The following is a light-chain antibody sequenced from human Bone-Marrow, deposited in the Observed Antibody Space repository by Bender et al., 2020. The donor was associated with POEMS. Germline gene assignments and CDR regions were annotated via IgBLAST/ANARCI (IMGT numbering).Light chain of an antibody. V-gene: IGLV1-44*01. CDR2: SSH. CDR1: SSNIGAHA. J-gene: IGLJ3*02. Sequence: QSVLTQPPSASGTPGQRVTISCSGGSSNIGAHAVNWYQHLPGTAPKLLIYSSHRRPSEVPDRCSGSRSCTSASLAISGLQSEDEADYYCAVWDDSLNGWVFGGGTKLTVL. CDR3: AVWDDSLNGWV.